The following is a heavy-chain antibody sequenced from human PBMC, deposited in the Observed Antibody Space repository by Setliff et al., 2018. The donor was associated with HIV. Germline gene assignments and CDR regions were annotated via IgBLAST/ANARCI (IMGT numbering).Heavy chain of an antibody. Sequence: GASVKVSCKSSGYTFTGSFMHWVRQAPGQGLEWMGRINCNSGGTYYAQNFQGRVTMTRDTSINTAYMELSRLRSDDTAVYYCARDDHGDPFDYWGQGTLVTVSS. CDR1: GYTFTGSF. V-gene: IGHV1-2*06. CDR2: INCNSGGT. CDR3: ARDDHGDPFDY. D-gene: IGHD4-17*01. J-gene: IGHJ4*02.